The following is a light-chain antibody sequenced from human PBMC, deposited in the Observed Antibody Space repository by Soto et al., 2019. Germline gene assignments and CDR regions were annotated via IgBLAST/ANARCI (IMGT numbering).Light chain of an antibody. Sequence: QSALTQPASVSGSPGQTITISCTGAVSEVAGYTYVSWHQQHPGKGPKVIIYDVSNRPLGVSNRFSGSKSGTTASLTISGLQAEDEADYYCSSFTRIVGLFGGGTKLTVL. V-gene: IGLV2-14*03. CDR3: SSFTRIVGL. CDR1: VSEVAGYTY. CDR2: DVS. J-gene: IGLJ2*01.